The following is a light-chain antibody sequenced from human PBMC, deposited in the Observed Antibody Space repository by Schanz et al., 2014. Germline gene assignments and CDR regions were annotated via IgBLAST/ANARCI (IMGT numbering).Light chain of an antibody. CDR2: DVN. Sequence: QSALTQPASVSGSPGQSITISCTGTSSDVGGFNYVSWYQQHPGKAPKVMIYDVNNRPSGASNRFSGSKSGNTASLTISGLQAEDEADYYCCSYTSSATLVFGGGTQLTVL. V-gene: IGLV2-14*01. CDR1: SSDVGGFNY. J-gene: IGLJ2*01. CDR3: CSYTSSATLV.